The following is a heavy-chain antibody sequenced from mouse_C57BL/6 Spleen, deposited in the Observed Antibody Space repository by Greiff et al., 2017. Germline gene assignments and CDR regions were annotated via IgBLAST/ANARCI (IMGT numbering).Heavy chain of an antibody. Sequence: EVKVEESEGGLVQPGSSMKLSCTASGFTFSDYYMAWVRQVPEKGLEWVANINYDGSSTYYLDSLKSRFIISRDNAKNILYLQMSSLKSEDTATYYCARDRDFDYWGQGTTLTVSS. V-gene: IGHV5-16*01. CDR3: ARDRDFDY. D-gene: IGHD3-3*01. CDR1: GFTFSDYY. J-gene: IGHJ2*01. CDR2: INYDGSST.